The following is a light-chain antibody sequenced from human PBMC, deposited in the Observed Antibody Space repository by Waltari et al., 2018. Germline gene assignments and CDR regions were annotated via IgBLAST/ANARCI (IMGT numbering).Light chain of an antibody. Sequence: DIQMTQSPSSLSASVGDKVTITCRASQALNNWLAWYQQKPGKAPKLLIYAASHLQDGVPSRFIGSGSGTDYSLTINSLQPEDFASYYCQQGYNPPYTFGRGTRVEFK. CDR2: AAS. V-gene: IGKV1-12*01. J-gene: IGKJ2*01. CDR3: QQGYNPPYT. CDR1: QALNNW.